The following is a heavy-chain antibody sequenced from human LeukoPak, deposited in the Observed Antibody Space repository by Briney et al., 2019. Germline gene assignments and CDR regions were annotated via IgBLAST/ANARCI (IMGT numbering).Heavy chain of an antibody. V-gene: IGHV4-34*01. CDR2: INHSGST. Sequence: SETLSLTCTVSGDSISSYYWSWIRQPPGKGLEWIGEINHSGSTNYNPSLKSRVTISVDTSKNQFSLKLSSVTAADTAVYYCARAGFALAPHRGTPFDYWGQGTLVTVSS. J-gene: IGHJ4*02. D-gene: IGHD6-6*01. CDR3: ARAGFALAPHRGTPFDY. CDR1: GDSISSYY.